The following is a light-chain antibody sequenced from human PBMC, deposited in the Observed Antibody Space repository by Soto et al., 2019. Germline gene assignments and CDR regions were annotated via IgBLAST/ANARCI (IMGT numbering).Light chain of an antibody. CDR3: QQYGSSYPWT. V-gene: IGKV3-15*01. J-gene: IGKJ1*01. CDR2: GAS. CDR1: QSVNSD. Sequence: EIVLTQSPATLSVSPGNRATLSCRASQSVNSDLAWYQQKPGQAPRLLIYGASTRATGTPTRFSGSGSGTEFTLTIRRLEPEDFAVYYCQQYGSSYPWTFGQGTKVEIK.